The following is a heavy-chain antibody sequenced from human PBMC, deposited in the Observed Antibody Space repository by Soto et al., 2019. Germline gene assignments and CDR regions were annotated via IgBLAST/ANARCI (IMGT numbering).Heavy chain of an antibody. J-gene: IGHJ5*02. Sequence: QITLKESGPSLVKPTQTLTLTCTFSGFLLSTSGVGVGWIRQPPGKALEWLALLYWDDDKRYSPSLKSRLSITTDTSKIQVVLTMTKMDPVDTATYYCAHTMRRGIAEGNWFDPWGQGTLVTVSS. CDR3: AHTMRRGIAEGNWFDP. D-gene: IGHD6-13*01. CDR2: LYWDDDK. V-gene: IGHV2-5*02. CDR1: GFLLSTSGVG.